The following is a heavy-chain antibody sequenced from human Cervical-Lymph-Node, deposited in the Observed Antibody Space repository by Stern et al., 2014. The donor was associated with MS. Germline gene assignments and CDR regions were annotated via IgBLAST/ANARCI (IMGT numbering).Heavy chain of an antibody. CDR3: ARNPALWYFDL. D-gene: IGHD3-3*02. CDR1: GGSASSGGYF. Sequence: QLQLQESGPGLVKPLQTLSLTCTVSGGSASSGGYFWNWIRQHPGKGLEWIGHVYYSGSIAYNPSLKSRVTISVDTSKNQFSLRLRSVTAADTAVYYCARNPALWYFDLWGRGTLAAVYS. V-gene: IGHV4-31*03. CDR2: VYYSGSI. J-gene: IGHJ2*01.